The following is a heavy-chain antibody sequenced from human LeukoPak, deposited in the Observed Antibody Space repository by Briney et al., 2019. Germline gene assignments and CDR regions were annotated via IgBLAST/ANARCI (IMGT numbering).Heavy chain of an antibody. CDR3: ASWTKPQWLVGYDAFDI. D-gene: IGHD6-19*01. Sequence: GESLKISCKGSGYSSTSYWIGWVRQMPGKGLEWMGIIYPGDSDTRYGPSFQGQVTISADKSISTAYLQWSSLKASDTAMYYCASWTKPQWLVGYDAFDIWGQGTMVTVSS. CDR2: IYPGDSDT. J-gene: IGHJ3*02. CDR1: GYSSTSYW. V-gene: IGHV5-51*01.